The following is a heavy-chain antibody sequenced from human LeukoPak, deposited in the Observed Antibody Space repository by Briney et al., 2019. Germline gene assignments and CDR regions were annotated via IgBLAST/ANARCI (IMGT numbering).Heavy chain of an antibody. CDR1: GYTFNSHG. D-gene: IGHD3-10*01. J-gene: IGHJ6*03. CDR3: ARVPIPELLWVGEEQGGYYYYYMDV. V-gene: IGHV1-18*04. Sequence: ASVKVSCKASGYTFNSHGISWVRQAPGQGLEWMGWISGYNGNTNYAQKFQGRVTMTTDTHTSTAYMELRSLRSDDTAVYYCARVPIPELLWVGEEQGGYYYYYMDVWGKGTTVTISS. CDR2: ISGYNGNT.